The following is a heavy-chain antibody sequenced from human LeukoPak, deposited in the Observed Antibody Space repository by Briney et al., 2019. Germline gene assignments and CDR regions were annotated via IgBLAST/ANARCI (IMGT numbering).Heavy chain of an antibody. CDR3: ARDLPCSGGSCYSNAFDI. D-gene: IGHD2-15*01. Sequence: SETLSLTCTVSGYSISSGYYWGWIRQPPGKGLEWIGSIYHSGSTNYNPSLKSRVTMSVDTSKNQFSLKLSSVTAADTAVYYCARDLPCSGGSCYSNAFDIWGQGTMVTVSS. CDR2: IYHSGST. V-gene: IGHV4-38-2*02. CDR1: GYSISSGYY. J-gene: IGHJ3*02.